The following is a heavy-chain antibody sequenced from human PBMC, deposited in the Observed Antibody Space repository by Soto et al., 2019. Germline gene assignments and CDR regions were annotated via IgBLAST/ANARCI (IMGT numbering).Heavy chain of an antibody. Sequence: QVQLVQSGPEVNRPGASVKVSCKAFGYTFLKYGISWVRLAPGQRPEWMGWISATGVPNYAQRHQGRFTMTVDTSSSTAFMELNSLTSDDTAIYYCARDEKNWAKFDYWGQGTLVTVSS. D-gene: IGHD3-16*01. J-gene: IGHJ4*02. CDR2: ISATGVP. V-gene: IGHV1-18*01. CDR3: ARDEKNWAKFDY. CDR1: GYTFLKYG.